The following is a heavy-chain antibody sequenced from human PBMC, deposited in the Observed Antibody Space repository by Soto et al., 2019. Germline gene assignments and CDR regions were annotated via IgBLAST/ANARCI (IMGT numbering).Heavy chain of an antibody. CDR2: IDYIGNT. CDR3: GSMFDNYLIRNWFDP. V-gene: IGHV4-59*01. D-gene: IGHD3-10*02. Sequence: SETLSLTCTVSDGSIGSDYWSWIRQPPGKGLEWLGNIDYIGNTNYKPYLKSRVTMSIERSKNRFSLKQASVTTADTAVYYCGSMFDNYLIRNWFDPWGQGTLVTVSS. J-gene: IGHJ5*02. CDR1: DGSIGSDY.